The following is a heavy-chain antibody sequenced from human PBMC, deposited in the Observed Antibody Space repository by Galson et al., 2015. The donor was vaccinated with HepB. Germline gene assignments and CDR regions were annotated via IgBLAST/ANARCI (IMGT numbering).Heavy chain of an antibody. V-gene: IGHV3-21*01. CDR2: ITGSSTFI. CDR3: ASEDSSGYYYYGMDV. CDR1: GFTFSRYS. Sequence: SLRLSCAASGFTFSRYSMNRVRQAPGKGLEWVSSITGSSTFIYYADSVKGQFTISRDNAKNSLYLQMNSLRAEDTAVYYCASEDSSGYYYYGMDVWGQGTTVTVSS. D-gene: IGHD3-22*01. J-gene: IGHJ6*02.